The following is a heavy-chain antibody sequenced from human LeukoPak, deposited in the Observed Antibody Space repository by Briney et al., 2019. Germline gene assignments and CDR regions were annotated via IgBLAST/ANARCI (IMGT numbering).Heavy chain of an antibody. CDR1: GFTFSTYG. D-gene: IGHD6-13*01. J-gene: IGHJ4*02. CDR3: ARDKEEAAAGPHFDY. Sequence: GGSLRLSCAASGFTFSTYGMSWVRQAPGKGLEWVSGISGSGGSRFYTDSVKGRFTISRDNSKNTLYLQMNSLRAEDTAVYYCARDKEEAAAGPHFDYWGQGTLVTVSS. CDR2: ISGSGGSR. V-gene: IGHV3-23*01.